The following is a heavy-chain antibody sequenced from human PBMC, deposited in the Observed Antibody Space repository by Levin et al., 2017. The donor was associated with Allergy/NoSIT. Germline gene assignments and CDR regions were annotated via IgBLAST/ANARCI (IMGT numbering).Heavy chain of an antibody. CDR2: IIPIFGTA. V-gene: IGHV1-69*13. CDR1: GGTFSSYA. Sequence: SVKVSCKASGGTFSSYAISWVRQAPGQGLEWMGGIIPIFGTANYAQKFQGRVTITADESTSTAYMELSSLRSEDTAVYYCARDARIAVAPGGEDWYFDLWGRGTLVTVSS. CDR3: ARDARIAVAPGGEDWYFDL. J-gene: IGHJ2*01. D-gene: IGHD6-19*01.